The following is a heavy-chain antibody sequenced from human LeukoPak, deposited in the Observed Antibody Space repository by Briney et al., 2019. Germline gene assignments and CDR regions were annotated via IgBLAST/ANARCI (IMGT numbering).Heavy chain of an antibody. J-gene: IGHJ4*02. CDR2: ISSSSSYI. Sequence: GGSLRLSCAASGFTFSNYYMSWVRQAPGKGLEWVSSISSSSSYIYYADSVKGRFTISRDNAKNSLYLQMNSLRAEDTAVYYCARDLYYYDSSGYYSGDYWGQGTLVTVSS. CDR1: GFTFSNYY. D-gene: IGHD3-22*01. V-gene: IGHV3-21*01. CDR3: ARDLYYYDSSGYYSGDY.